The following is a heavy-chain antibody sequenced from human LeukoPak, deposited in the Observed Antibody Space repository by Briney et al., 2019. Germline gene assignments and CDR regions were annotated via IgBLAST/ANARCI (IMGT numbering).Heavy chain of an antibody. D-gene: IGHD3-10*01. J-gene: IGHJ4*02. CDR1: GFTFSHYG. CDR2: ISGSGGST. Sequence: GGSLRLSCAASGFTFSHYGVSWVRQAPGQGLEWVSAISGSGGSTYYADSVKGRFTISRDNSKNTLYLQMNSLRAEDTAVYYCANLYGSGSRGYWGQGTLVTVSS. CDR3: ANLYGSGSRGY. V-gene: IGHV3-23*01.